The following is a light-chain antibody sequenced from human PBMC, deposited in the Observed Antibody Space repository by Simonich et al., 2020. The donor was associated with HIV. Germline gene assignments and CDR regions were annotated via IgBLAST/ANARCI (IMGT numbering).Light chain of an antibody. CDR2: WAS. Sequence: DIVMTQSPDSLAVSLGERATINCKSSQSVLYNSNNKNYLVWYQQKPGQPPKLLIYWASTRESGVPDRFSGSGSETDFTLTISSLQAEDVAVYYCQQYYSIPWTFGQGTKVEIK. V-gene: IGKV4-1*01. CDR1: QSVLYNSNNKNY. CDR3: QQYYSIPWT. J-gene: IGKJ1*01.